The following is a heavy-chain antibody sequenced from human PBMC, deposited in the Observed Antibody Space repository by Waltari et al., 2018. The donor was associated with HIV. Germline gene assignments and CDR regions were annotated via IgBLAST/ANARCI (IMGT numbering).Heavy chain of an antibody. CDR2: IIPKFGAT. J-gene: IGHJ3*01. Sequence: QVQLVQSGAEMKMPESSVKVSCKASGGAFSSYTISWVRQAPGQGLEWMGGIIPKFGATNYAQKFQGRVTISADESTSTVYLELTSLRSDDTAVYHCARGSCSGRTCYSKSFDLWGQGTMVTVSS. D-gene: IGHD2-15*01. CDR3: ARGSCSGRTCYSKSFDL. CDR1: GGAFSSYT. V-gene: IGHV1-69*01.